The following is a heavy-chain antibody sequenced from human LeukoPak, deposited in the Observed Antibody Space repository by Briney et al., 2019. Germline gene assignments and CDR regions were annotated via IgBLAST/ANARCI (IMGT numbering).Heavy chain of an antibody. CDR3: TTGTGIVVVPAASQGAGTTDY. J-gene: IGHJ4*02. V-gene: IGHV3-15*01. CDR2: IKSKTDGGTT. Sequence: GGSLRLSCAASGFTFSNAWMSWVRQAPGKGLEWVGRIKSKTDGGTTDYAAPVKGRFTISRDDSKNTLYLQMNSLKTEDTDVYYCTTGTGIVVVPAASQGAGTTDYWGQGTLVTVSS. D-gene: IGHD2-2*01. CDR1: GFTFSNAW.